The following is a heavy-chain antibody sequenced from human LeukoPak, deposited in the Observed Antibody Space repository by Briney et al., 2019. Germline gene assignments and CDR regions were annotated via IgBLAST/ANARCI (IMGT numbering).Heavy chain of an antibody. CDR3: ARGPSTYYDSSGYYH. CDR1: GGSISSYY. D-gene: IGHD3-22*01. J-gene: IGHJ4*02. CDR2: IYYSGST. V-gene: IGHV4-59*01. Sequence: PSETLSLTCTVSGGSISSYYWSWIRRPPGKGLEWIGYIYYSGSTNYNPSLKSRVTISVDTSKNQFSLKLSSVTAADTAVYYCARGPSTYYDSSGYYHWGQGTLVTVSS.